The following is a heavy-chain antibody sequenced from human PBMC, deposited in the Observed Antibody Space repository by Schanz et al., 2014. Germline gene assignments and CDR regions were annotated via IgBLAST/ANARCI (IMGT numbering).Heavy chain of an antibody. D-gene: IGHD2-8*02. CDR3: ATMWGYCTATAYQILEGLDV. CDR1: GYTFSDYG. Sequence: QVQLVQSGAEAKKPGASVKVSCKTSGYTFSDYGITRVRQAPGQGLEWVGWISPYTGNTHYFDKMEGRVTMTTDTSTSTDDKELRSLRSDDTAMYYCATMWGYCTATAYQILEGLDVWGQGTMVTVSS. V-gene: IGHV1-18*01. J-gene: IGHJ3*01. CDR2: ISPYTGNT.